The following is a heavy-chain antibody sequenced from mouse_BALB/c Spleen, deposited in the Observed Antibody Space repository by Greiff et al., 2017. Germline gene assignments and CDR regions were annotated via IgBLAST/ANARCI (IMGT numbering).Heavy chain of an antibody. V-gene: IGHV2-9*02. CDR2: IWAGGST. CDR3: ATQLGRAWFAY. Sequence: VHLVESGPGLVAPSQSLSITCTVSGFSLTSYGVHWVRQPPGKGLEWLGVIWAGGSTNYNSALMSRLSISKDNSKSQVFLKMNSLQTDDTAMYYCATQLGRAWFAYWGQGTLVTVSA. CDR1: GFSLTSYG. J-gene: IGHJ3*01. D-gene: IGHD4-1*02.